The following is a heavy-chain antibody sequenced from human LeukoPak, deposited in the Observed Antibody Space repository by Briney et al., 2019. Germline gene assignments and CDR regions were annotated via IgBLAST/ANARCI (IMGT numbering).Heavy chain of an antibody. V-gene: IGHV5-51*01. CDR3: ARSEYAGSYYCYYGMDV. Sequence: GESLKISCKGSGYSFTNYWIGWVRQMPGKGLEWMGIIYCGDSGTRYSPSFQGQVTISADKSISTAYLQWSSLKASDTAMYYCARSEYAGSYYCYYGMDVWGQGTTVTVSS. D-gene: IGHD2-8*01. J-gene: IGHJ6*02. CDR1: GYSFTNYW. CDR2: IYCGDSGT.